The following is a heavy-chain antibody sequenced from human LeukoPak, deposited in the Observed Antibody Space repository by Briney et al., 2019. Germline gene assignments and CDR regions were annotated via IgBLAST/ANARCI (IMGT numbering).Heavy chain of an antibody. CDR2: ISYDGSNK. V-gene: IGHV3-30*04. Sequence: GGSLRLSCAASGFTFSSYAMYWVRQAPGKGLEWVAVISYDGSNKYYADSVKGRITISRDNSKNTLYLQMNSLRAEDTALYYCAREYGTSLKTLDYWGQGTLSPSPQ. D-gene: IGHD6-6*01. J-gene: IGHJ4*02. CDR1: GFTFSSYA. CDR3: AREYGTSLKTLDY.